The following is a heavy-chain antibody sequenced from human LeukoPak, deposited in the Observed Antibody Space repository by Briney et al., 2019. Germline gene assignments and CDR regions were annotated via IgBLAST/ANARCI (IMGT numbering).Heavy chain of an antibody. V-gene: IGHV4-34*01. Sequence: PSETLSLTCAVYGGSFSGYYWSWIRQPPGKGLEWIGEINHSGRTNYNPSSKSRVTISVDTSKNQFSLKLSSVTAADTAVYYCARGLDYDFWSGYWKDWGQGTLVTVSS. CDR2: INHSGRT. D-gene: IGHD3-3*01. CDR1: GGSFSGYY. J-gene: IGHJ4*02. CDR3: ARGLDYDFWSGYWKD.